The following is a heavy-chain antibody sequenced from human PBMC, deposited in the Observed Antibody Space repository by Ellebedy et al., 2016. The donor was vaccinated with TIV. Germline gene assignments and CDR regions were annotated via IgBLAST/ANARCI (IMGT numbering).Heavy chain of an antibody. V-gene: IGHV3-13*01. CDR3: ARVRFGYTAVDY. D-gene: IGHD3-16*02. Sequence: GASLKISCAASGFTFSSYDMHWVRQGTGKGLEWVSAIGTAGDTYYPGSVKGRFTISRDNATNSLYLQITSLRAEDTAVYYCARVRFGYTAVDYWGQGTLVTVSS. J-gene: IGHJ4*03. CDR2: IGTAGDT. CDR1: GFTFSSYD.